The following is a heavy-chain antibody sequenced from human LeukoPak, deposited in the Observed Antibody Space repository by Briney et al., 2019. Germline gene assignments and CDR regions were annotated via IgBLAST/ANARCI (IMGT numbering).Heavy chain of an antibody. Sequence: SETLSLTCAVYGGSFSGYYWSWIRQPPGKGLEWIGEINHSGSTNYNPSLKSRVTISVDTSKNQFSLKLSSVTAAYTAVYYCAVGVGGDDWKYYFDYWGQGTLVTVSS. CDR1: GGSFSGYY. V-gene: IGHV4-34*01. CDR2: INHSGST. J-gene: IGHJ4*02. CDR3: AVGVGGDDWKYYFDY. D-gene: IGHD1-1*01.